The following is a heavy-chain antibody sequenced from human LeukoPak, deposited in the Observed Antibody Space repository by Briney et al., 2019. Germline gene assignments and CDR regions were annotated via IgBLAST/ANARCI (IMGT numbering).Heavy chain of an antibody. CDR3: ARGVGIAAAGTTNTANGMDV. V-gene: IGHV4-34*01. J-gene: IGHJ6*02. CDR1: GGSFSGYY. Sequence: PSETLSLTCAVYGGSFSGYYWSWIRQPPGKGLEWIGEINDSGSTNYNPSLKSRVTRPVDTSKNQFSPKQSSVTAADTAVYYCARGVGIAAAGTTNTANGMDVWGQGTPVTVSS. D-gene: IGHD6-13*01. CDR2: INDSGST.